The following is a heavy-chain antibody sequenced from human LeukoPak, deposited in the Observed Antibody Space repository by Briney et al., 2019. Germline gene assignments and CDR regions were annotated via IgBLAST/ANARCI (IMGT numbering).Heavy chain of an antibody. CDR3: ARGPYYDFWGGYPFFDF. V-gene: IGHV4-31*03. CDR2: IYYSGST. J-gene: IGHJ4*02. D-gene: IGHD3-3*01. CDR1: GASITSGGYY. Sequence: SETLSLTCTVSGASITSGGYYWSWIRQHPGKGLECIGYIYYSGSTYYNPSLKSRVTISVDTSKNQFSLELSSVTAADTAVYYCARGPYYDFWGGYPFFDFWGQGTLVTVSS.